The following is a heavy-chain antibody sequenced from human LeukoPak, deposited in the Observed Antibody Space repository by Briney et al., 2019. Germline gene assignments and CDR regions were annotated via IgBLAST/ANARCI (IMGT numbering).Heavy chain of an antibody. CDR1: GYTFTGYY. CDR2: LNPNSGAT. J-gene: IGHJ4*02. V-gene: IGHV1-2*02. Sequence: ASVKVSCKASGYTFTGYYMHWVRQAPGQGLEWMGWLNPNSGATNYAQNFQGRVTMTRDTSISTAYMELSRLSSDDTAVYYCARGRAYRYASPLDYWGQGTPVTVSS. CDR3: ARGRAYRYASPLDY. D-gene: IGHD2-2*01.